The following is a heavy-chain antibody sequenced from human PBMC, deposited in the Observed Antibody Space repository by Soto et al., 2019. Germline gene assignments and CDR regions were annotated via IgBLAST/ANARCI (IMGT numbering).Heavy chain of an antibody. CDR1: GFTFNRHW. V-gene: IGHV3-7*01. CDR2: IKEDGSEK. Sequence: EVQLVESGGGLVQPGGSLRLSCAVSGFTFNRHWMSWVRQTPGKGLEWVASIKEDGSEKSYVDSVKGRFTISRDNAKNSLFLQMNSLSVEDTAVYYCVRTGWNPPAYWGQGTLVTVSS. CDR3: VRTGWNPPAY. D-gene: IGHD1-1*01. J-gene: IGHJ4*02.